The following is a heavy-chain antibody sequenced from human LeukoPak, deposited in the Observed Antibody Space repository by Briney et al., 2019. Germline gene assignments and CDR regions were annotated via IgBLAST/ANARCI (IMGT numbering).Heavy chain of an antibody. CDR2: ISYDGSNK. J-gene: IGHJ4*02. Sequence: TGGSLRLSCAASGFTFSSYAMHWVRQAPGKGLEWVAVISYDGSNKYYADSVKGRFTISRDNSKNTLYLQMNSLRAEDTAVYYCARDGDPNYYDSSLYYFDYWGQGTLVTVSS. V-gene: IGHV3-30-3*01. CDR1: GFTFSSYA. D-gene: IGHD3-22*01. CDR3: ARDGDPNYYDSSLYYFDY.